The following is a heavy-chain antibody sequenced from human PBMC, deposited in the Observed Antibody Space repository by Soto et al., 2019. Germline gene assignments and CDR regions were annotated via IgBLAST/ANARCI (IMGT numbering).Heavy chain of an antibody. Sequence: PSVKVSCKASGYTFTSYYMHWVRQAPGQGLEWMGIINPSGGSTSYAQKFQGRVTMTRDTSTSTVYMELSSLRSEDTAVYYCARTTVTTDDAFDIWGQGTMVTVS. J-gene: IGHJ3*02. V-gene: IGHV1-46*01. CDR1: GYTFTSYY. D-gene: IGHD4-17*01. CDR2: INPSGGST. CDR3: ARTTVTTDDAFDI.